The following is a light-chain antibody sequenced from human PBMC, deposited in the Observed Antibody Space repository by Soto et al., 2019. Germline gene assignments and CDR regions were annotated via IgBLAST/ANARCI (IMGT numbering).Light chain of an antibody. V-gene: IGKV3-11*01. J-gene: IGKJ5*01. CDR3: QQRSNWPPIT. CDR2: DAA. CDR1: QSVSSY. Sequence: EAVLPQSPANQSMPPGEIATVSCRASQSVSSYLAWYQQKPGQAPRLLIYDAANRATGIPSRFSGSGSGTDFTLTISSLEPEDFAVYYCQQRSNWPPITSGQRARLEI.